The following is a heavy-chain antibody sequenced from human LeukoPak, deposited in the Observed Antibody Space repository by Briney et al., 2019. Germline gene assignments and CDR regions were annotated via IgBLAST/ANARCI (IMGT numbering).Heavy chain of an antibody. D-gene: IGHD3-22*01. CDR3: AKDNLGGDYYDSSGAFDY. V-gene: IGHV3-7*03. Sequence: GGSLRLSCVASGFTFSESWMTWVRQAPGKGLEWVASIKHDEREEYYADSVKGRFTISRDNAKNSLYLQMNSLRAEDTALYYCAKDNLGGDYYDSSGAFDYWGQGTLVTVSS. CDR2: IKHDEREE. CDR1: GFTFSESW. J-gene: IGHJ4*02.